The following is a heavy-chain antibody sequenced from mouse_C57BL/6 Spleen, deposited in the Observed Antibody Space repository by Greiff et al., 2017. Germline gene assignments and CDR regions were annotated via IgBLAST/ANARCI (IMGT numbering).Heavy chain of an antibody. D-gene: IGHD1-1*01. CDR1: GYTFTSYW. V-gene: IGHV1-50*01. J-gene: IGHJ2*01. Sequence: VQLQQPGAELVKPGASVKLSCKASGYTFTSYWMQWVKQRPGQGLEWIGEIDPSDSYTNYNQKFKGKATLTVDTSSSTAYMQLSSLTSEDSAVYYCASNGSSYYFDYWGQGTTLTVSS. CDR2: IDPSDSYT. CDR3: ASNGSSYYFDY.